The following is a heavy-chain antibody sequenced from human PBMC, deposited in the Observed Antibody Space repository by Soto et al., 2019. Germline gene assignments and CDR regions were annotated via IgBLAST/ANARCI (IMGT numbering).Heavy chain of an antibody. V-gene: IGHV3-33*01. D-gene: IGHD3-22*01. Sequence: GGSLRLSCAASGFTFSSHGMHWVRQAPGKGLKWVAVIWYDGSNKYYADSVKGRFTISRDNSKNTLYLQMNSLRAEDTAVYYCARMSITMIVVAGANAFDIWGQGTMVTVSS. CDR3: ARMSITMIVVAGANAFDI. CDR1: GFTFSSHG. J-gene: IGHJ3*02. CDR2: IWYDGSNK.